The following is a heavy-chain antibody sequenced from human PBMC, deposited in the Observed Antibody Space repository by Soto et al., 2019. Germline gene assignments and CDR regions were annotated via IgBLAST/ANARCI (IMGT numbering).Heavy chain of an antibody. D-gene: IGHD4-4*01. J-gene: IGHJ4*02. CDR3: ARDNRLHDYSNFDY. Sequence: PSETLSLTCTVSGYSISSGNHYWSWIRQPPGKGLEWIGYIFYSGTTYYNPSLKSRLTMSVDTSKNQFSLKLSSVTAADTAVYYCARDNRLHDYSNFDYWGQGTLVTVSS. CDR2: IFYSGTT. CDR1: GYSISSGNHY. V-gene: IGHV4-30-4*01.